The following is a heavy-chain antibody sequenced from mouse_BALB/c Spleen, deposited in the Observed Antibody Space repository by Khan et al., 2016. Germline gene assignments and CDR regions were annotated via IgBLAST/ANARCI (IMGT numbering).Heavy chain of an antibody. CDR1: GYSITSNHA. CDR2: ISYSGST. Sequence: VQLQQSGPGLVKPSQSLSLTCTVTGYSITSNHAWNWIRQFPGNKLEWMAYISYSGSTAYNPSFKSRISITRDTSKNQFFLQLNSVTSEDTATYYCARDGLYGFYAMDYWGQGTSVTVSS. CDR3: ARDGLYGFYAMDY. D-gene: IGHD1-1*02. V-gene: IGHV3-2*02. J-gene: IGHJ4*01.